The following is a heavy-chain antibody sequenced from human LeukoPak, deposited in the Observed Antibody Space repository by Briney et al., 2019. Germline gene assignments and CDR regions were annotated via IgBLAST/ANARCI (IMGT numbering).Heavy chain of an antibody. CDR2: IYYSGST. CDR3: ARWFGELSLFDP. V-gene: IGHV4-59*01. J-gene: IGHJ5*02. Sequence: SETLSLTCTVPGGSISSYYWSWIRQPPGKGLEWIGYIYYSGSTNYNPSLKSRVTISVDTSKNQFSLKLSSVTAADTAVYYCARWFGELSLFDPWGQGTLVTVSS. D-gene: IGHD3-10*01. CDR1: GGSISSYY.